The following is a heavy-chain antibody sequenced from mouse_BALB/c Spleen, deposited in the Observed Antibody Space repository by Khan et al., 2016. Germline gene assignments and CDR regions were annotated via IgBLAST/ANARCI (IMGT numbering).Heavy chain of an antibody. V-gene: IGHV1S41*01. D-gene: IGHD2-1*01. CDR2: IAPGSGST. Sequence: DLVKPGASVKLSCKASGYTFTSYWINWIKQRPGQGLEWIGRIAPGSGSTYYNEMFKGKATLTVDTSSSTAYIQLSSLSSEDSAVYFCARRGGNYYFDYWGQVTTLTVSS. J-gene: IGHJ2*01. CDR1: GYTFTSYW. CDR3: ARRGGNYYFDY.